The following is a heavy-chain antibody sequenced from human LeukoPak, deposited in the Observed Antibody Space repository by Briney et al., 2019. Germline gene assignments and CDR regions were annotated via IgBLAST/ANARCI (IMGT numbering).Heavy chain of an antibody. CDR1: GFTVSSNY. Sequence: GGSLRLSCAASGFTVSSNYMSWVRQAPGKGLEWVANIKQDGSEKYYVDSVKGRFTISRDNAKNSLYLQMNSLRAEDTAVYYCARDLGSSSFSYYYMDVWGKGTTVTVSS. J-gene: IGHJ6*03. D-gene: IGHD6-13*01. CDR2: IKQDGSEK. V-gene: IGHV3-7*01. CDR3: ARDLGSSSFSYYYMDV.